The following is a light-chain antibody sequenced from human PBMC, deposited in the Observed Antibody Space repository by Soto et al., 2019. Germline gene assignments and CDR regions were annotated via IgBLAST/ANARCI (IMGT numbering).Light chain of an antibody. CDR2: KAS. V-gene: IGKV1-5*03. J-gene: IGKJ3*01. CDR1: QSISNW. CDR3: QKYNRGGFT. Sequence: DIQMTQSPSTLSASVGDRVTITCRASQSISNWLAWYQQKPGKAPNLLIYKASGLETGVPSRFSGSGSGTEFNLTMSSLQPDYFASDYCQKYNRGGFTFGPGTKVDIK.